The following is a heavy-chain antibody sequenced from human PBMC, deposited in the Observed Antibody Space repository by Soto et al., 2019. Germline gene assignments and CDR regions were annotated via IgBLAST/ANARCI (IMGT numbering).Heavy chain of an antibody. Sequence: VGSLRLSCAASGFTFSSYWMSWVRQAPGKGLEWVANIKQDGSEKYYVDSVKGRFTISRDNAKNSLYLQMNSLRAEDTAVYYCARQTGGYYDSSGYYEEFWVQGTRVTVTP. V-gene: IGHV3-7*04. CDR2: IKQDGSEK. J-gene: IGHJ4*02. CDR1: GFTFSSYW. CDR3: ARQTGGYYDSSGYYEEF. D-gene: IGHD3-22*01.